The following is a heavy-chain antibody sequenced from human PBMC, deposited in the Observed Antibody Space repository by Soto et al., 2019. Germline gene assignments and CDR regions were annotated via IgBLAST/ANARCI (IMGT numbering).Heavy chain of an antibody. D-gene: IGHD3-22*01. J-gene: IGHJ1*01. Sequence: HPGGSLRLSCAASGFTVSSYYMSWVRQAPGKGLEWVSVIYSGGSTYYADSVKGRFTISRDNSKNTLYLQMNGLRAEDTAVYYCARDRVESGYPEYFQHWGQGTLVTVSS. V-gene: IGHV3-53*01. CDR1: GFTVSSYY. CDR2: IYSGGST. CDR3: ARDRVESGYPEYFQH.